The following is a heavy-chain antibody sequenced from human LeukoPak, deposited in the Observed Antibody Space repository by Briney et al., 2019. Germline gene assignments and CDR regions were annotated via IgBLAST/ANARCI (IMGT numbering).Heavy chain of an antibody. Sequence: PGGSLRLSCAASGFTFSSYSMNWVRQAPGKGLEWVSYISSSSSTIYYADSVKGRFTISRDNAKNSVYLQMNSLRVEDTAVYYWARDGVLFGESVYYFDYWGQGALVTVSS. J-gene: IGHJ4*02. V-gene: IGHV3-48*04. D-gene: IGHD3-10*02. CDR2: ISSSSSTI. CDR3: ARDGVLFGESVYYFDY. CDR1: GFTFSSYS.